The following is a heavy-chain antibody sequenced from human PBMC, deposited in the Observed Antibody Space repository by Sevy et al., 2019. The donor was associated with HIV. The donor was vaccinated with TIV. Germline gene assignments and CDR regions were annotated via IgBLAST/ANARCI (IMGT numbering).Heavy chain of an antibody. CDR3: ARGGIFRSSGNYYQLDYYGMDV. CDR2: ISYDGSNK. Sequence: GGSLRLSCAASGFTFSSYAMHWVRQAPGKGLEWVAVISYDGSNKYYADSVKGRFTISRDNSKNTLYLQMNSLRAEDTAVYYCARGGIFRSSGNYYQLDYYGMDVWGQGTTVTVSS. J-gene: IGHJ6*02. CDR1: GFTFSSYA. V-gene: IGHV3-30-3*01. D-gene: IGHD3-10*01.